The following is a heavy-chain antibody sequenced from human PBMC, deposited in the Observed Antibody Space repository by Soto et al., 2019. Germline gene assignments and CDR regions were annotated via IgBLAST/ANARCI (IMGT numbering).Heavy chain of an antibody. CDR3: ARVQLFAFDI. Sequence: QVQLQESGPGLVKPSQTLSLTCTVSGGSISSSDYYWSWIRQPPGKGLEWIGYIYYSGSTYYNPSLKGRVTISLDTSKNQFSLKLSSVTAADTAVYYCARVQLFAFDIWGQGTMVTVSS. CDR1: GGSISSSDYY. D-gene: IGHD4-4*01. CDR2: IYYSGST. J-gene: IGHJ3*02. V-gene: IGHV4-30-4*01.